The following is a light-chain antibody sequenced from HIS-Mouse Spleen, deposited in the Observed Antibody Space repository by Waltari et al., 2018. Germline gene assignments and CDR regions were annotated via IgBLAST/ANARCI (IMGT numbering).Light chain of an antibody. V-gene: IGLV2-23*01. Sequence: QSALTQPASVSGSPGQSITISCTGTSSHVGSYNLVSWYQQHPGKAPKLMIYEGSQRPSGVSNRFSGSKSGNTASLTISGLQAEDEADYYCCSYAGSSTWVFGGGTKLTVL. CDR2: EGS. CDR3: CSYAGSSTWV. J-gene: IGLJ3*02. CDR1: SSHVGSYNL.